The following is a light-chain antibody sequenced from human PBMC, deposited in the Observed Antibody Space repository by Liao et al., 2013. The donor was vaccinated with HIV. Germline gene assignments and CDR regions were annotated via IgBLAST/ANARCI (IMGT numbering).Light chain of an antibody. CDR3: QAWDSGTAV. V-gene: IGLV3-1*01. Sequence: SYELTQPPSVSVSPGQTATISCSGDKLGDKHASWYQQRPGQSPVVVIYEDNKRPSGIPERFSGSNSGNTATLTISGTQAMDEADYYCQAWDSGTAVFGGGTKLTVL. J-gene: IGLJ2*01. CDR1: KLGDKH. CDR2: EDN.